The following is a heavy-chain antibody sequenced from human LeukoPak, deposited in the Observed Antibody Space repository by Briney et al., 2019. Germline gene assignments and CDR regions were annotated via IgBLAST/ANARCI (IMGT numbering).Heavy chain of an antibody. Sequence: PGGSLRLSCAASGFTFGSYAMSWVRQAPGKGLEWVSAISGSGGSTYYADSVKGRFTISRDNSKNTLYLQMNSLRAEDTAVYYCAKDRRSPLEKTMVRGVRPFDYWGQGTLVTVSS. CDR2: ISGSGGST. J-gene: IGHJ4*02. CDR3: AKDRRSPLEKTMVRGVRPFDY. D-gene: IGHD3-10*01. CDR1: GFTFGSYA. V-gene: IGHV3-23*01.